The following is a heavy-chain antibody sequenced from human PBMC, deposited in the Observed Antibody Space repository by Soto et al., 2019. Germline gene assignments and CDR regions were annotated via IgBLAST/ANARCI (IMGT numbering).Heavy chain of an antibody. J-gene: IGHJ4*02. CDR2: ISSSGGSI. D-gene: IGHD6-6*01. V-gene: IGHV3-48*03. Sequence: GGSLRLSCAASGFTFSSYEMNWVRQAPGKGLEWVSYISSSGGSIFYADSVKGRFTISRGNAKNSLYLQMNSLRAEDTAVYYCARSSSAALFDYWGQGTLVTVSS. CDR3: ARSSSAALFDY. CDR1: GFTFSSYE.